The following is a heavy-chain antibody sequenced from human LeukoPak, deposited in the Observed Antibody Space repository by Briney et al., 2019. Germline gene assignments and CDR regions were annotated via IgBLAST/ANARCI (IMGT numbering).Heavy chain of an antibody. D-gene: IGHD6-6*01. V-gene: IGHV4-39*01. CDR3: ARRGIAARSFDY. J-gene: IGHJ4*02. CDR2: IYYSGST. Sequence: SETLSLTCTVSGGSISSSSYYWGWIRQPPGKGLEWIRSIYYSGSTYYNPSLKSRVTISVDTSKNQFSLKLSSVTAADTAVYYCARRGIAARSFDYWGQGTLVTVSS. CDR1: GGSISSSSYY.